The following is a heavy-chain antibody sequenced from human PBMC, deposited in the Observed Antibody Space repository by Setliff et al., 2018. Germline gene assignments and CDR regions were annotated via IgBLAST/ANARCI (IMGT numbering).Heavy chain of an antibody. D-gene: IGHD2-15*01. Sequence: PSETLSLTCAVYGGTFSGYYWSWIRQPPGKGLEWIGEINHSGSTNYNPSLKSRVTISVETYKNQFSMKLSSVTAADTAVYYCARGADTVVAPYDAFDIWGQGTMVTVSS. V-gene: IGHV4-34*01. CDR3: ARGADTVVAPYDAFDI. CDR1: GGTFSGYY. CDR2: INHSGST. J-gene: IGHJ3*02.